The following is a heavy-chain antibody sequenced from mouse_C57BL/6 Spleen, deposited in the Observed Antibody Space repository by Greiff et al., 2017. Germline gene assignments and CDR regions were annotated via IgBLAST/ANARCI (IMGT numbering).Heavy chain of an antibody. Sequence: DVQLVESEGGLVQPGSSMKLSCTASGFTFSDYYMAWVRQVPEKGLEWVANINYDGSSTYYLASLKSRFIISRDNAKNILYLQMSILKSEDTATYYCARDSYYGSSYWYFDVGGTGTTVTVSS. V-gene: IGHV5-16*01. CDR1: GFTFSDYY. CDR2: INYDGSST. J-gene: IGHJ1*03. D-gene: IGHD1-1*01. CDR3: ARDSYYGSSYWYFDV.